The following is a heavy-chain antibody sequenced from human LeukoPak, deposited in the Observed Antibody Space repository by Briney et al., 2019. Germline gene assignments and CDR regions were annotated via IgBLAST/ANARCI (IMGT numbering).Heavy chain of an antibody. V-gene: IGHV3-21*01. Sequence: PGGSLRLYCAASGFTFSSYSMNWVRQAPGKGLEWVSSISSSSSYIYYADSVKGRFTISRDNAKNSLYLQMNSLRAEDTAVYYCARDRTMVRGVIIHWGQGTLVTVSS. CDR3: ARDRTMVRGVIIH. CDR2: ISSSSSYI. CDR1: GFTFSSYS. J-gene: IGHJ4*02. D-gene: IGHD3-10*01.